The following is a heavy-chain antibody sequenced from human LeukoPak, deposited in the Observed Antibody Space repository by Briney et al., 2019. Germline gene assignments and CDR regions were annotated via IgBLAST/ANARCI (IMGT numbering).Heavy chain of an antibody. CDR1: GYIFTSNY. CDR3: ARDQEGFDY. Sequence: ASVKVSCKASGYIFTSNYIHWVRQASGQGLEWMGMIYPRDGSTSYAQRFQDRVTVTRDTSTSTVHMELSGLRSEDTAVYYCARDQEGFDYWGQGTQVTVSS. V-gene: IGHV1-46*01. J-gene: IGHJ4*02. CDR2: IYPRDGST.